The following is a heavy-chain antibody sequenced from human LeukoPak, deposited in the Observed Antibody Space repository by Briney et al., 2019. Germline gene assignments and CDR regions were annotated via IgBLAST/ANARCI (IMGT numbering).Heavy chain of an antibody. CDR2: MKQDGSEK. CDR1: GFTFSSYW. D-gene: IGHD5-18*01. CDR3: AREADTAMVGDACDI. V-gene: IGHV3-7*01. J-gene: IGHJ3*02. Sequence: PGGSLRLSCAASGFTFSSYWMSWVRQAPGKGLEWVANMKQDGSEKYYVDSVKGRFTISRDNAKNSLYLQMNSLRAEDTAVYYSAREADTAMVGDACDIWGQGTMVTVSS.